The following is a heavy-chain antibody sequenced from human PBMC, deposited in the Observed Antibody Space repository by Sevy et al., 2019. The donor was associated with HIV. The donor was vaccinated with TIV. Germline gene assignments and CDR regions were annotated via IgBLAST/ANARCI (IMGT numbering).Heavy chain of an antibody. D-gene: IGHD2-15*01. CDR3: ARGYCSGGSCYGRLYYFDY. V-gene: IGHV1-2*02. CDR1: GYTFTGYY. CDR2: INPNSGGT. J-gene: IGHJ4*02. Sequence: ASVKVSCKASGYTFTGYYMHWVRQAPGQGLEWMGWINPNSGGTNYAQKFQGRVTMTRDTSISTAYMELSRLRSDDTAVYYCARGYCSGGSCYGRLYYFDYWGLGTLVTVSS.